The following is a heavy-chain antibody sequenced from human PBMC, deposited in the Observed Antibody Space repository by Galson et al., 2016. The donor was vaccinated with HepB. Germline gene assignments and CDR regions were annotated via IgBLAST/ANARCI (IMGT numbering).Heavy chain of an antibody. CDR2: IYSGGTT. Sequence: SLRLSCAASGFTVSNNYMSWVRQAPGKGLEGVSVIYSGGTTHYGDSVRGRFTISRDNSKNTLNLQMNSLRAEDTAVYFCAKDSGGDAYYFDHWGQGTLVTVSS. D-gene: IGHD2-21*02. CDR1: GFTVSNNY. J-gene: IGHJ4*02. CDR3: AKDSGGDAYYFDH. V-gene: IGHV3-53*01.